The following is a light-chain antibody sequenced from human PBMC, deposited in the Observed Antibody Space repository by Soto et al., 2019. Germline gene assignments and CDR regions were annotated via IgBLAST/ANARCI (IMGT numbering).Light chain of an antibody. CDR3: SSFSSITREV. CDR1: SSDVGGYSY. J-gene: IGLJ2*01. CDR2: EVS. V-gene: IGLV2-14*01. Sequence: QSVLTQPASVSGSPGQSITISCTGTSSDVGGYSYVSWYQQHPGKTPKLMIYEVSTRPSGVSHRFSGSKSGNTASLTISGLRTEDEADYYCSSFSSITREVFGGGTKLTVL.